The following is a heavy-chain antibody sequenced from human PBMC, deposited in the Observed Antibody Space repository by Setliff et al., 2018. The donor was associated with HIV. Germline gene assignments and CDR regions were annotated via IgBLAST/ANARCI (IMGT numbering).Heavy chain of an antibody. CDR1: GFTFSHYG. V-gene: IGHV3-33*06. CDR3: ANREVRGVIGH. D-gene: IGHD3-10*01. CDR2: MWYDGSNK. Sequence: GGSLRLSCAASGFTFSHYGMHWVRQAPGKGLQWVAVMWYDGSNKYYADSVKGRFTISRDNSKNTLYLQMNSLRAEDTAVYYCANREVRGVIGHWGQGTLVTVPQ. J-gene: IGHJ4*02.